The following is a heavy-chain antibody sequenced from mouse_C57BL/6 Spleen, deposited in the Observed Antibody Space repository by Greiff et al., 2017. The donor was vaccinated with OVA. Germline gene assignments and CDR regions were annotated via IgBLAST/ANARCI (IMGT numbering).Heavy chain of an antibody. V-gene: IGHV1-42*01. CDR2: INPSTGGT. J-gene: IGHJ3*01. Sequence: VQLQQSGPELVKPGASVKISCKASGYSFTGYYMNWVKQSPEKSLEWIGEINPSTGGTTYNQKFKAKATLTVDKSSSTAYMQLKSLTSEDSAVYYCASLYGYDDQFAYWGQGTLVTVSA. CDR3: ASLYGYDDQFAY. D-gene: IGHD2-2*01. CDR1: GYSFTGYY.